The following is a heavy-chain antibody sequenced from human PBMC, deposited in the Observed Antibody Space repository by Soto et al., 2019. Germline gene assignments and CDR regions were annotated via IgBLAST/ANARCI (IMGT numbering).Heavy chain of an antibody. CDR1: GGTFSSYA. J-gene: IGHJ6*02. D-gene: IGHD3-16*01. Sequence: ASVKVSCKASGGTFSSYAISWLRQAPGQGLEWMGGIIPIFGTANYAQKFQGRVTITADKSTSTAYMELSSLRSEDTAVYYCARERRLGPRGSYYYGMDVWGQGTTVTVSS. V-gene: IGHV1-69*06. CDR3: ARERRLGPRGSYYYGMDV. CDR2: IIPIFGTA.